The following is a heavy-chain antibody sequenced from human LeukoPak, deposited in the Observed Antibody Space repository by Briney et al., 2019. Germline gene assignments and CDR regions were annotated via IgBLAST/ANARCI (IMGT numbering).Heavy chain of an antibody. D-gene: IGHD2-2*01. J-gene: IGHJ6*04. CDR2: ISSSGSTI. V-gene: IGHV3-48*04. Sequence: GGSLRLSCAASGFTFSSYSMNWVRQAPGKGLEWVSYISSSGSTIYYADSVKGRFTISRDNAKNSLYLQMNSLRAEDTAVYYCARIVVVPAADAYYYYGMDVWGKGTTVTVSS. CDR1: GFTFSSYS. CDR3: ARIVVVPAADAYYYYGMDV.